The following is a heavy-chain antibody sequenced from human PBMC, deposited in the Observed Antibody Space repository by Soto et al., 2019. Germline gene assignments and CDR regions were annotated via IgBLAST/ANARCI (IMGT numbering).Heavy chain of an antibody. J-gene: IGHJ6*02. Sequence: EVQLVESGGGPVKSGQSLRLSCVASGFTLSNYRMTWVRQGPGKGLEWDSSINSRADYTHYTESVKGRFTISRDNAKNSVFLQMNSLRDEDAAVYYCGREKEDEGSSSLRVYYGVDVWGQGTTVIVSS. V-gene: IGHV3-21*06. CDR3: GREKEDEGSSSLRVYYGVDV. CDR1: GFTLSNYR. CDR2: INSRADYT. D-gene: IGHD6-6*01.